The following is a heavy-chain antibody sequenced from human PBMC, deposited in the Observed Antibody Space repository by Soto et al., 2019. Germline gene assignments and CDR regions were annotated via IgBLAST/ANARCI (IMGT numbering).Heavy chain of an antibody. Sequence: SETLSLTCAVSGGSISSSNLWSWVRPPPGKGLEWIGEINHSGSTNYNPSLKSRVTISVDTSKNQFSLKLSSVTAADTAVYYCARGTPLRDDAFDIWGQGTMVTVSS. CDR1: GGSISSSNL. CDR2: INHSGST. D-gene: IGHD4-17*01. J-gene: IGHJ3*02. V-gene: IGHV4-4*02. CDR3: ARGTPLRDDAFDI.